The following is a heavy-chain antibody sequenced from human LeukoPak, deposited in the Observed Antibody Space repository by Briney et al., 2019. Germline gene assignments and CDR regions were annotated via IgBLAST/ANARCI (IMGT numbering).Heavy chain of an antibody. V-gene: IGHV4-38-2*02. J-gene: IGHJ4*02. CDR2: IYHRGST. CDR3: ARDNLGIQLWWAMAYYFDY. CDR1: GYSISSGYF. D-gene: IGHD5-18*01. Sequence: SETLSLTCTVSGYSISSGYFWGWIRQPPGKGLEWIGTIYHRGSTYYNPSLRSRVTISVDTSKNQFSLKLSSVTAADTAVYYCARDNLGIQLWWAMAYYFDYWGQGTLVTVSS.